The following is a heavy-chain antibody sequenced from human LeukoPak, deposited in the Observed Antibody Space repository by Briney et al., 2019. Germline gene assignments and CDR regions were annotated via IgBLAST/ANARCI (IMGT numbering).Heavy chain of an antibody. D-gene: IGHD3-3*01. V-gene: IGHV3-23*01. CDR3: AKQGRNDFVDS. Sequence: GGSLRLSCAASGFNLRSFAMSWVRQAPGKGLEWVSASSGDGGNTDYANSVKGRFTISRDNSKNTIYLQMNSLRADDTAVYYCAKQGRNDFVDSWGQGTLVTVSS. CDR1: GFNLRSFA. CDR2: SSGDGGNT. J-gene: IGHJ4*02.